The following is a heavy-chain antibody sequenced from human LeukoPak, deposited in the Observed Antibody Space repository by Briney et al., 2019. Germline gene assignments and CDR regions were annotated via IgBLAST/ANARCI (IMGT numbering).Heavy chain of an antibody. CDR2: INPNSGGT. J-gene: IGHJ4*02. D-gene: IGHD6-19*01. CDR3: ARDRTRTGYSSGWYHDY. CDR1: GYTFTGYY. V-gene: IGHV1-2*02. Sequence: ASVKVSCKASGYTFTGYYMHWVRQTPGQGLEWMGWINPNSGGTNYAQKFQGRVTMTRDTSISTAYMELSRLRSDDTAVYYCARDRTRTGYSSGWYHDYWGQGTLVTVSS.